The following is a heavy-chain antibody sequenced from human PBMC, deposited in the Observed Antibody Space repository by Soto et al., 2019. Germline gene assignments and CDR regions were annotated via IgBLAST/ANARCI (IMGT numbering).Heavy chain of an antibody. CDR3: ARGRAYIFGYNWFDP. J-gene: IGHJ5*02. CDR1: GYPFTSYH. CDR2: INPTEGRT. V-gene: IGHV1-46*03. Sequence: QVQLVQSGAEVRKPGASLKLSCQTSGYPFTSYHMHWVRQAPGQGLEWMGVINPTEGRTRYSQRFQDRVTMTRATSTSTVYMELSSLRSEDTATYFCARGRAYIFGYNWFDPWGQGTLVTVSS. D-gene: IGHD3-3*01.